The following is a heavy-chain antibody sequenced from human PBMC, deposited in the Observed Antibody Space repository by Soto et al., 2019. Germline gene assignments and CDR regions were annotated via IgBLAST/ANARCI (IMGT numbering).Heavy chain of an antibody. D-gene: IGHD2-15*01. CDR2: INPSGGST. CDR1: GYTFTSYY. Sequence: QVQLVQSGAEVKKPGASVKVSCKASGYTFTSYYMHWVRQAPGQGLEWMGIINPSGGSTSYAQKFQGRVTMTRDTSTSTVYMELSSLRSEDTAVYYCAREIGPGGSRNWFDPWGQGTLVTVSS. CDR3: AREIGPGGSRNWFDP. V-gene: IGHV1-46*01. J-gene: IGHJ5*02.